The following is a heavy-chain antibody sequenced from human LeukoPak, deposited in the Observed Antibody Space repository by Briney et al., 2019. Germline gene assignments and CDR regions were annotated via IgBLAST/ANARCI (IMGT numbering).Heavy chain of an antibody. CDR3: ARSINYSNYLLDF. Sequence: LGEPLSLSCAASEFNFKDYDMTWVRQSPGKGLEWIVSISDRGESTNYADSVRGRFTISRDNSNRVVYLRMNSLRTEDTAVYYCARSINYSNYLLDFWGLGTRVIVSS. D-gene: IGHD4-11*01. J-gene: IGHJ4*02. CDR1: EFNFKDYD. V-gene: IGHV3-23*01. CDR2: ISDRGEST.